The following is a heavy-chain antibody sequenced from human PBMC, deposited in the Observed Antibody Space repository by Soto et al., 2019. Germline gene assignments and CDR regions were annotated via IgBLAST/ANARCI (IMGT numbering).Heavy chain of an antibody. V-gene: IGHV3-66*01. CDR2: IYSGGGT. D-gene: IGHD5-18*01. CDR1: GFTVSSNY. J-gene: IGHJ4*02. CDR3: ARGYSYGPLHY. Sequence: VGSLRLSCAASGFTVSSNYMSWVRQAPGKGLEWVSVIYSGGGTYYADSVKGRFTISTDSSKNTLYLQMNSLRAEDTAVYYCARGYSYGPLHYWGQGTLVTVSS.